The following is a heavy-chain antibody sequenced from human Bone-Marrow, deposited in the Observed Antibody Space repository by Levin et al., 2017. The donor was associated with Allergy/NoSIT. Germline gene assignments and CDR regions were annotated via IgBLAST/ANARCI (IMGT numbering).Heavy chain of an antibody. CDR2: INSDGSSA. V-gene: IGHV3-74*01. CDR1: DFTFRSFW. D-gene: IGHD3-22*01. Sequence: PAGGSLRLSCTASDFTFRSFWMHWVRQAPGKGLVWVSRINSDGSSAIYGDSVKGRFTISRDNAKNTVYLEMNSLRAEDTAVYFCARESDSSGYSPYYFYYYGMDVWGRGTTVTVSS. CDR3: ARESDSSGYSPYYFYYYGMDV. J-gene: IGHJ6*02.